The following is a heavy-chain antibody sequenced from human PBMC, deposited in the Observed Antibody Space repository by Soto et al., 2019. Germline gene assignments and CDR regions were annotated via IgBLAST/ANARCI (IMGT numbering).Heavy chain of an antibody. CDR1: GGSISSGDYY. CDR3: ARGLPDPYYYDSSGYSN. CDR2: IYYSGST. D-gene: IGHD3-22*01. J-gene: IGHJ4*02. Sequence: SETLSLTCTVSGGSISSGDYYWSWIRQPPGKGLEWIGYIYYSGSTYYNPSLKSRVTISVDTSKNQFSLKLSSVTAADTAVYYCARGLPDPYYYDSSGYSNWGQGTLVTVSS. V-gene: IGHV4-30-4*01.